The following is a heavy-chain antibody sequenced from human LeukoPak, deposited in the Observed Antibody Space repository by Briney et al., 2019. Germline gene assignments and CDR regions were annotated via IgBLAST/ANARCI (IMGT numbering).Heavy chain of an antibody. CDR3: ARAAGDYYDSSGYYAYYFDY. J-gene: IGHJ4*02. V-gene: IGHV4-31*03. CDR2: IYYSGST. CDR1: GGSISSGGYY. D-gene: IGHD3-22*01. Sequence: SETLSLTCTVSGGSISSGGYYLSWIRQNPGKGLEWIVYIYYSGSTYYNPSLKSRVTISVDTSKNQFSLKLSSVTAADTAVYYCARAAGDYYDSSGYYAYYFDYWGQGTLVTVSS.